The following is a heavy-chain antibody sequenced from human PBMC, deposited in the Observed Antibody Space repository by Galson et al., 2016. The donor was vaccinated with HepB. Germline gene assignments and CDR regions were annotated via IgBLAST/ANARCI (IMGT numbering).Heavy chain of an antibody. CDR3: AKDRASRLSSRGWLTNDAVEL. J-gene: IGHJ3*01. V-gene: IGHV3-23*01. D-gene: IGHD6-19*01. CDR2: ISAGGGRT. Sequence: SLRLSCAVSGFTFDSYDMSWVRQAPGKGPEWVSAISAGGGRTNYVDSVKGRFTISRDNSKSTLYLQMNSLRVDDTALYYCAKDRASRLSSRGWLTNDAVELWGQVTRVTVFS. CDR1: GFTFDSYD.